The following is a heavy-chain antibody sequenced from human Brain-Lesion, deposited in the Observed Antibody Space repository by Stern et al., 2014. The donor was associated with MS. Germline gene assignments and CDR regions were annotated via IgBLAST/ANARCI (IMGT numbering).Heavy chain of an antibody. CDR1: GFTFSNYW. Sequence: VQLVQSGGGLVQPGGSLRLSCAASGFTFSNYWMRWVRQAPGKGLVWVSRVNNDGRRTSYADSVKGRFTMSRDNAKNTLYLQMNSLRVEDTAIYYCARGERWFDSWGQGTLVTVSS. CDR3: ARGERWFDS. D-gene: IGHD3-10*01. J-gene: IGHJ5*01. V-gene: IGHV3-74*02. CDR2: VNNDGRRT.